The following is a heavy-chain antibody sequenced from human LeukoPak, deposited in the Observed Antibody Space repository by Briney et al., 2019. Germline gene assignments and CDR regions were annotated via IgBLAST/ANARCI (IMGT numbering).Heavy chain of an antibody. CDR1: GFTLSGHW. CDR3: ARDSHSSSWYSEFDY. D-gene: IGHD6-13*01. J-gene: IGHJ4*02. Sequence: GGSLRLSCAASGFTLSGHWMHWVRQAPGKGLVWVSRINSDGSSTSYADSVKGRFTISRDTSKNTLYLQMSSLRAEDTAVYYCARDSHSSSWYSEFDYWGQGTLVTVSS. V-gene: IGHV3-74*01. CDR2: INSDGSST.